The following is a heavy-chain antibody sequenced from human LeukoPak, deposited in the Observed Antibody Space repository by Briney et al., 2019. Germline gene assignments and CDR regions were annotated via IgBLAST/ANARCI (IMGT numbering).Heavy chain of an antibody. Sequence: GGSLRLSCAASGFTFSSYAMNWVRQAPGKGLKWVSGFRGSGAATFYADSVKGRFTISRDNSKNTLYLQMNSLRAEDTAVYYCARDRRRWGWAFGYWGQGTLVTVSS. V-gene: IGHV3-23*01. D-gene: IGHD3-10*01. CDR2: FRGSGAAT. CDR1: GFTFSSYA. J-gene: IGHJ4*02. CDR3: ARDRRRWGWAFGY.